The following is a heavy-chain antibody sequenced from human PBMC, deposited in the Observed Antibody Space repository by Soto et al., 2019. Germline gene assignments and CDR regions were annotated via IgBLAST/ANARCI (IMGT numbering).Heavy chain of an antibody. J-gene: IGHJ6*02. CDR2: IYYSGST. CDR1: GGSISSSSFH. Sequence: PSETLSLTCTVSGGSISSSSFHWGWIRQPPGKGLEWIGSIYYSGSTYYSPSLKSRVTISVDTSKNQFSLKLSSVTAADTAVYYCARVYGSGVYGMDVWGQGTTVTVSS. CDR3: ARVYGSGVYGMDV. V-gene: IGHV4-39*07. D-gene: IGHD3-10*01.